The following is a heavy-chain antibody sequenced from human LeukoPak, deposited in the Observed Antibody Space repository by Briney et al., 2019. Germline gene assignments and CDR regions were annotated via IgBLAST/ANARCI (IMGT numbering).Heavy chain of an antibody. CDR3: AREDFSGSGSYYNL. Sequence: PSETLSLTCTVSGGSISSSSYYWGWIRQPPGKGLEWIGSIYYSGSTYYNPSLKSRVTISVDTSKNQFSLKLSSVTAADTAVYYCAREDFSGSGSYYNLWGQGTLVTVSS. J-gene: IGHJ4*02. V-gene: IGHV4-39*07. CDR1: GGSISSSSYY. D-gene: IGHD3-10*01. CDR2: IYYSGST.